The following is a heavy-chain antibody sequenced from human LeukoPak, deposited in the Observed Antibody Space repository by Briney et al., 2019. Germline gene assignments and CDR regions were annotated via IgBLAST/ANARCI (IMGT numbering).Heavy chain of an antibody. V-gene: IGHV4-31*03. CDR3: ARVATMILRFDP. CDR1: GGSISSGGYY. J-gene: IGHJ5*02. CDR2: IYYSGST. Sequence: SETLSLTCTVSGGSISSGGYYWSWIRQHPGKGLEWIGHIYYSGSTYYDPSLKGRVTISVDTSKNQFSLKLSSVTAADTAVYYCARVATMILRFDPWGQGTLVTVSS. D-gene: IGHD3-22*01.